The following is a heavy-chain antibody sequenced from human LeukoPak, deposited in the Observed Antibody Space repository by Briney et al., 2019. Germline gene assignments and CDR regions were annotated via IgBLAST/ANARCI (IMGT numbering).Heavy chain of an antibody. V-gene: IGHV1-8*02. Sequence: ASVKVSCKTSGYTFTGYYMHWVRQAPGQGLEWMGWINPHSGKTGYAQKFQGRVTMTTDTSASTAYMELSSLRSEDTAVYYCARLSSHYGDYKVDPWGQGTLVTVSS. J-gene: IGHJ5*02. CDR3: ARLSSHYGDYKVDP. CDR2: INPHSGKT. CDR1: GYTFTGYY. D-gene: IGHD4-17*01.